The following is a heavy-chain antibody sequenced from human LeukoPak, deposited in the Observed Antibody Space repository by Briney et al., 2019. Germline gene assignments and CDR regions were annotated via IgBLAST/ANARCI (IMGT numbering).Heavy chain of an antibody. CDR1: GYTFTSNY. V-gene: IGHV1-46*01. Sequence: ASVKVSCKASGYTFTSNYMHWVRQAPGQGLEWMGIINPSGGGTSYAQNFQGRVTMTRDTSTSTIYMELSSLRSEDTAVYFCATDLAARGWYWGQGTLVTVS. CDR2: INPSGGGT. J-gene: IGHJ4*02. D-gene: IGHD6-19*01. CDR3: ATDLAARGWY.